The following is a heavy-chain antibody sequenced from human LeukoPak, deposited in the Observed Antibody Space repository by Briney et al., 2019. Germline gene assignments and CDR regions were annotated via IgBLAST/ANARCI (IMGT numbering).Heavy chain of an antibody. CDR2: ISYDGSNK. CDR3: AKASGSYYDPGGYYGMDV. Sequence: GGSLRLSCAASGFTFSSYAMHWVRQAPGKGLEWVAVISYDGSNKYYADSVKGRFTISRDNSKNTLYLQMNSLRAEDTAVYYCAKASGSYYDPGGYYGMDVWGQGTLVTVSS. CDR1: GFTFSSYA. V-gene: IGHV3-30-3*01. J-gene: IGHJ6*02. D-gene: IGHD1-26*01.